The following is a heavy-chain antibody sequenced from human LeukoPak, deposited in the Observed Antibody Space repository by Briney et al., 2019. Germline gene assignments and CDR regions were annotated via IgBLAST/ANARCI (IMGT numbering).Heavy chain of an antibody. CDR2: IIPIFGTA. CDR1: GGTFSSYA. D-gene: IGHD1-1*01. CDR3: AGTPSWNDVRYFDY. Sequence: SVKVSCKASGGTFSSYAISWVRQAPGQGLEWMGGIIPIFGTANYAQKFQGRVTITTDESTSTAYMELSSLRSEDTAVYYCAGTPSWNDVRYFDYWGQGTLVTVSS. V-gene: IGHV1-69*05. J-gene: IGHJ4*02.